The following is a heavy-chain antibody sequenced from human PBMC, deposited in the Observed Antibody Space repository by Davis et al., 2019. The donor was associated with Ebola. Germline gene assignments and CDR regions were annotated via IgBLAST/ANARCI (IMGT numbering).Heavy chain of an antibody. CDR3: AREVVVVVAATPSGYYYYGMDV. CDR1: GFTVNSIF. V-gene: IGHV3-53*01. D-gene: IGHD2-15*01. Sequence: GESLKISCAASGFTVNSIFMTWVRQAPGKGLEWVSVIYSGGGTKYADSVKGRFTVSRDNSKMYLQMNNLRVEDTAVYYCAREVVVVVAATPSGYYYYGMDVWGKGTTVTVSS. CDR2: IYSGGGT. J-gene: IGHJ6*04.